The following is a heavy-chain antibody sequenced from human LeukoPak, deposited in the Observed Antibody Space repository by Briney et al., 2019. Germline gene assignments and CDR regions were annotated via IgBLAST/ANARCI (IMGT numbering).Heavy chain of an antibody. V-gene: IGHV3-33*01. J-gene: IGHJ4*02. CDR1: GFTFSNYG. CDR3: ARDMGRAWYGPPDY. D-gene: IGHD6-13*01. CDR2: IWNDGSET. Sequence: GGSLRLSCAASGFTFSNYGMHWVRQAPGKRLEWVAAIWNDGSETFHADSVKSRFRIARDNSKNTLYLQMNSLRAEDTAVYFCARDMGRAWYGPPDYWGQGTLVTVSS.